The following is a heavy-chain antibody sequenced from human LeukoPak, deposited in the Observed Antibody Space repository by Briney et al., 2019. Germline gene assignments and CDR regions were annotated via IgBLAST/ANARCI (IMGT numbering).Heavy chain of an antibody. CDR3: AGGEGGAFDY. CDR2: INHSGST. Sequence: SETLSLTCAVYGGSFSGYYWSWIRQPLGKGLEWIGEINHSGSTNYNPSLKSRVTISVDTSKNQFSLKLSSVTAADTAVYYCAGGEGGAFDYWGQGTLVTVSS. J-gene: IGHJ4*02. CDR1: GGSFSGYY. V-gene: IGHV4-34*01. D-gene: IGHD1-26*01.